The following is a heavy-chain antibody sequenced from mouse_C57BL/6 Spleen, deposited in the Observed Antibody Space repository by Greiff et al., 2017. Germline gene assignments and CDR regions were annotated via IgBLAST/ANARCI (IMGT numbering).Heavy chain of an antibody. D-gene: IGHD1-1*01. CDR1: GYSFTGYY. Sequence: EVQLQESGPELVKPGASVKISCKASGYSFTGYYMNWVKQSPEKSLEWIGEINPSTGGTTYNRKFKAKATLTVDKSSSTAYMQLKSLTSEDSAVYYCARGTTVPLDYWGQGTTRTVS. CDR3: ARGTTVPLDY. J-gene: IGHJ2*01. V-gene: IGHV1-42*01. CDR2: INPSTGGT.